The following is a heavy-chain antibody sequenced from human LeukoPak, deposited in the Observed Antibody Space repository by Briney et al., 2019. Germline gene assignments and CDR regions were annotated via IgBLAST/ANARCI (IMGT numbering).Heavy chain of an antibody. CDR3: ARVTGYVIEDYFDY. D-gene: IGHD3-22*01. J-gene: IGHJ4*02. Sequence: AETLSLTCTVSGGSISSYYWSWIRQPPGKGLEWIGYIYYSGSTNYNPSLKSRVTISVDTSKNQFSLKLRSVTAADTAVYYCARVTGYVIEDYFDYWGQGTLVTVSS. V-gene: IGHV4-59*01. CDR1: GGSISSYY. CDR2: IYYSGST.